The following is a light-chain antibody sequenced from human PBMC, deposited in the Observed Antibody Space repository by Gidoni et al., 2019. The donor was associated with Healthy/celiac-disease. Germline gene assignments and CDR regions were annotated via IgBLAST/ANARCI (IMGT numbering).Light chain of an antibody. V-gene: IGKV1-27*01. CDR2: AAS. Sequence: DIQMTQSPSSLSASVGDRVTITCRASQGISNSLAWYQQKPGKVPKLLIYAASTLQAGVPSRFSGSGSGTDFTLTISRLQPEDVATYYCQKYNSAPWTFGQGTKVEIK. CDR3: QKYNSAPWT. J-gene: IGKJ1*01. CDR1: QGISNS.